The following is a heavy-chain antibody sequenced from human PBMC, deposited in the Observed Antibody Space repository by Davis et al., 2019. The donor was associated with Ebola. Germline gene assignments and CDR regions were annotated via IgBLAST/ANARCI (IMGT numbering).Heavy chain of an antibody. D-gene: IGHD3-16*01. CDR2: IYYTGSA. CDR3: AERGGSV. Sequence: PSEPLSLTCTVSGVSISRHYWSWIRQPPGKRLEWIGSIYYTGSAYYNSSLNSRVTISVDTSKNQFSLKLSSVTAADTAMYYCAERGGSVWGQGTLVTVSS. V-gene: IGHV4-59*11. J-gene: IGHJ4*02. CDR1: GVSISRHY.